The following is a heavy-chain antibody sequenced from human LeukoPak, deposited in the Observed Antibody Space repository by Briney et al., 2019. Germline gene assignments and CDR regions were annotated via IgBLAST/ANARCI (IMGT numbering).Heavy chain of an antibody. J-gene: IGHJ4*02. D-gene: IGHD1-1*01. V-gene: IGHV4-39*07. Sequence: NPSETLSLTCTVSGGSISSSSYYWGWIRQPPGKGLEWIGSIYYSGSTYYNPSLKSRVTISVDTSKNQFSLKLSSVTAADTAVYYCARDRERLIVYWGQGTLVTVSS. CDR2: IYYSGST. CDR1: GGSISSSSYY. CDR3: ARDRERLIVY.